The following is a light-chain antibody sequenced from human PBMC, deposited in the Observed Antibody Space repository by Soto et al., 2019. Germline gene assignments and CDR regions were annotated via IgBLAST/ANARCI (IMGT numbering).Light chain of an antibody. V-gene: IGKV1-13*02. Sequence: AIQLTQSPASLSASLGDRVTLTCGASQGISTLLAWYQQKPGKAPKVLIYESSLLQSGVPSRFSGSGYGTDFNLTISSLQPEDFATYYCQHFKSFPITFGQGTRLEIK. CDR1: QGISTL. CDR3: QHFKSFPIT. J-gene: IGKJ5*01. CDR2: ESS.